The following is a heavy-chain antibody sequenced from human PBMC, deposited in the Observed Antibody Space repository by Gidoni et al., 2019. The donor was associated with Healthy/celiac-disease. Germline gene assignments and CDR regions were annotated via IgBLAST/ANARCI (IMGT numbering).Heavy chain of an antibody. Sequence: EVQLLESGGGLVQPGGSLRLSCAASGFTFSSYAMSWVRQAPGKGLEWVSAISGSGGSTYYADSGKGRFTISRDNSKNTLYLQMNSLRAEDTAVYYCAKTKRYCSGGSCYYYFDYWGQGTLVTVSS. CDR2: ISGSGGST. CDR1: GFTFSSYA. V-gene: IGHV3-23*01. J-gene: IGHJ4*02. CDR3: AKTKRYCSGGSCYYYFDY. D-gene: IGHD2-15*01.